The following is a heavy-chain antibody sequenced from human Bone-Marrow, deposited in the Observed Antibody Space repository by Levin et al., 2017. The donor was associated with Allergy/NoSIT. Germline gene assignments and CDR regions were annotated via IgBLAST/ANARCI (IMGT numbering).Heavy chain of an antibody. CDR2: IKDDGTAK. J-gene: IGHJ4*02. CDR3: MRAVRGSANDADY. Sequence: GGSLRLSCATSGFAFSSFWMGWVRQVPGKGLEWVANIKDDGTAKYYVDSVRGRFSISRDNAWNSLYLQMSSLRAEDTAVYYCMRAVRGSANDADYRGQGSLVTVSS. V-gene: IGHV3-7*01. CDR1: GFAFSSFW. D-gene: IGHD5-12*01.